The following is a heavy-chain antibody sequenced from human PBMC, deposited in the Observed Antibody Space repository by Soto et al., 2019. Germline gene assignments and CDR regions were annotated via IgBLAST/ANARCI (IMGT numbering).Heavy chain of an antibody. V-gene: IGHV1-69*13. CDR2: IIPIFGTA. CDR1: GGTFSSYA. Sequence: ASVKVSCKASGGTFSSYAISWVRQAPGQGLEWMGGIIPIFGTANYAQKFQGRVTITADESTSTAYMELSSLRSEDTAVYYCARDPTFYCSGGSCYSGWFDPWGQGTLVTVSS. J-gene: IGHJ5*02. CDR3: ARDPTFYCSGGSCYSGWFDP. D-gene: IGHD2-15*01.